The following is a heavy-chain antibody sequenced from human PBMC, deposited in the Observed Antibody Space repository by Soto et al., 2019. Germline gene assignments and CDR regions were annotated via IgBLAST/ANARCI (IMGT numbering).Heavy chain of an antibody. CDR1: GFTFSSYA. J-gene: IGHJ4*02. CDR2: ISGSGGST. V-gene: IGHV3-23*01. D-gene: IGHD3-16*02. Sequence: GGSLRLSCAASGFTFSSYAMSWVRQAPGKGLEWDSAISGSGGSTYYADSVKGRYNNSRDNSKNTMKLKMNSLRAEYTAVYYCAKEADYIWGSYRPRGGPFDYWGQGT. CDR3: AKEADYIWGSYRPRGGPFDY.